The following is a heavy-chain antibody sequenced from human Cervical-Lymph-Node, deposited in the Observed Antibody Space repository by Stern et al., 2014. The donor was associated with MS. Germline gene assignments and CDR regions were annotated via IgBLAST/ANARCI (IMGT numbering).Heavy chain of an antibody. D-gene: IGHD3-10*01. J-gene: IGHJ5*02. CDR1: GGSISSYY. CDR2: IYYSGST. V-gene: IGHV4-59*01. CDR3: ARAGKVRGVLNWFDP. Sequence: VQLVESGPGLVKPSETLSLTCTVSGGSISSYYWSWIRQPPGKGLEWIGYIYYSGSTNYNPSLKSRVTISVDTSKNQFSLKLSSVTAADTAVYYCARAGKVRGVLNWFDPWGQGTLVTVSS.